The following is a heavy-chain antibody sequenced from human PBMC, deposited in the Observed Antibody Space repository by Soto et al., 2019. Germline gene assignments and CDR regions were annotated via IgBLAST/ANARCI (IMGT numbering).Heavy chain of an antibody. CDR1: GESFSGYI. CDR2: INHSGSA. D-gene: IGHD3-10*01. J-gene: IGHJ6*02. CDR3: VRQGFGALHGLVDV. Sequence: PSETLSLTCAVYGESFSGYIWTWIRQTPGKGLQWIGQINHSGSANYNPSLKSRVTISLDTSKTQISLELSSMTAADAALYYCVRQGFGALHGLVDVWGQGTTVTVSS. V-gene: IGHV4-34*01.